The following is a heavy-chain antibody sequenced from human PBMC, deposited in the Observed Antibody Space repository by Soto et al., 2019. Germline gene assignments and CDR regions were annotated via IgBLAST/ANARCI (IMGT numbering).Heavy chain of an antibody. V-gene: IGHV1-18*01. J-gene: IGHJ6*02. Sequence: GASVKVSCKASGYTFTSYGISWVRQAPGQGLEWMGWISAYNGNTNYAQKLQGRVTMTTDTSTSTAYMELRSLRSDDTAVYYCARDWVIDSSGDYHNAYYYYGMDVWGQGTTVTVYS. CDR2: ISAYNGNT. D-gene: IGHD3-22*01. CDR1: GYTFTSYG. CDR3: ARDWVIDSSGDYHNAYYYYGMDV.